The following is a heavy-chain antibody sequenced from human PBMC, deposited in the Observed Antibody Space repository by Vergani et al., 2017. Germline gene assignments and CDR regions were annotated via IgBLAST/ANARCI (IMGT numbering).Heavy chain of an antibody. CDR1: GFTFSSYA. J-gene: IGHJ4*03. D-gene: IGHD4-17*01. V-gene: IGHV3-30-3*01. CDR2: ISYDGSNK. Sequence: QVQLVESGGGVVQPGRSLRLSCAASGFTFSSYAMHWVRQAPGKGLEWVAVISYDGSNKSYADSVKGRFTSSRDNSKNTLYLQMNSLRAEDTAVYYCARDREDGDAFDYWGQGTTVTVST. CDR3: ARDREDGDAFDY.